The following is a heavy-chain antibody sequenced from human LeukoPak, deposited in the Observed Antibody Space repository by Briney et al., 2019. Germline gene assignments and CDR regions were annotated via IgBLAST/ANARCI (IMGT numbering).Heavy chain of an antibody. Sequence: SETLSLTCTVSGGAISSYYWSWIREPPGHGLEWSGYMGYSGSTTYNPSLNSRVTISVDTSKNQLSLKLRSVTAAATAVYYCARAGFGLSHAEFDYWGQGTLVTVSS. J-gene: IGHJ4*02. D-gene: IGHD3-9*01. V-gene: IGHV4-59*01. CDR3: ARAGFGLSHAEFDY. CDR1: GGAISSYY. CDR2: MGYSGST.